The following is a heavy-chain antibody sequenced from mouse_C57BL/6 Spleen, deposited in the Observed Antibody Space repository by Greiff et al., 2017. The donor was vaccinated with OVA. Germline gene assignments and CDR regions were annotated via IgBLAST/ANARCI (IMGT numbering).Heavy chain of an antibody. CDR2: INPNNGGT. CDR1: GYTFTDYY. CDR3: ARSEMGTGAMDY. Sequence: VQLQQSGPELVKPGASVKISCKASGYTFTDYYMNWVKQSHGKSLEWIGDINPNNGGTSYNQKFKGKATLTVDKSSSTAYMELRSLTSEDSAVYYCARSEMGTGAMDYWGQGTSVTVSS. D-gene: IGHD2-3*01. V-gene: IGHV1-26*01. J-gene: IGHJ4*01.